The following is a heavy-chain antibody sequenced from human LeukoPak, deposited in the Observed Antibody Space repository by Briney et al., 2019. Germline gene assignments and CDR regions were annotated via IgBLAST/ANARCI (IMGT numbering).Heavy chain of an antibody. D-gene: IGHD6-19*01. CDR1: GYTFTSYG. CDR3: ARVRTGSGWNNWFDP. J-gene: IGHJ5*02. CDR2: ISAYNGNT. V-gene: IGHV1-18*01. Sequence: GASVKLSCKASGYTFTSYGISWVRQAPGQGLEWMGWISAYNGNTNYAQKLQGRVTMTTDTSTSTAYMELRSLRSDDTAVYYCARVRTGSGWNNWFDPWGQGTLVTVSS.